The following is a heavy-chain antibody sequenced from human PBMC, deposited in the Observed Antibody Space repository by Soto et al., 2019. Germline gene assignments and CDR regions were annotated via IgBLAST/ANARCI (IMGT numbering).Heavy chain of an antibody. Sequence: GGSLTLSCAASGVTFSSYGMHWVRQAPAKGLEWVVVISYDGSNKYYADSVKGRFTISRENSKNTLYLQMNSLRAEDTAVYYWANEIAVAATSYYYGIDVWGQGTPVTVSS. J-gene: IGHJ6*02. CDR1: GVTFSSYG. CDR3: ANEIAVAATSYYYGIDV. V-gene: IGHV3-30*18. D-gene: IGHD6-19*01. CDR2: ISYDGSNK.